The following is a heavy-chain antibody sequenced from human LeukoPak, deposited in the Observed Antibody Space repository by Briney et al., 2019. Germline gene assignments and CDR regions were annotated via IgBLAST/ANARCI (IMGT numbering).Heavy chain of an antibody. J-gene: IGHJ4*02. CDR1: GGSVSSGTYS. Sequence: SETLSLTCTVSGGSVSSGTYSWGWIRQPPGKGLEWIGNIHYRGSTYSGSTYYNPSLKSRVTISVDTSKNQFSLKLNSVTAADTAVYYCARHNPYFDYWGQGTLVTVSS. CDR2: IHYRGSTYSGST. CDR3: ARHNPYFDY. V-gene: IGHV4-39*01. D-gene: IGHD1-14*01.